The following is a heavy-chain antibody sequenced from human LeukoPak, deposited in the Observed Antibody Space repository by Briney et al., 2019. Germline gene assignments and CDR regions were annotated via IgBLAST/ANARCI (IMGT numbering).Heavy chain of an antibody. V-gene: IGHV3-7*01. CDR2: INKDGTEK. CDR1: EFTSSAFW. Sequence: PGGSLRLSCAASEFTSSAFWMTWVRRPPGKGLEWAANINKDGTEKEYVDSVKGRFSIFRDNAKNSVFLQVNSLRAEDTAVYYCAIFAGAVPGNLLLWGKGTTVIVSA. J-gene: IGHJ6*04. D-gene: IGHD2-8*02. CDR3: AIFAGAVPGNLLL.